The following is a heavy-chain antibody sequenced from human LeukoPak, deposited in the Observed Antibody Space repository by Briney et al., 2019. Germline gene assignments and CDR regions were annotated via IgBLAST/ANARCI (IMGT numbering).Heavy chain of an antibody. CDR3: AREDGVVGGNSAFDI. D-gene: IGHD1-26*01. J-gene: IGHJ3*02. V-gene: IGHV3-21*01. CDR2: IDSHSNYK. Sequence: GGSLRLSCEASGFTFDDYGMSWVRQVPGKGLEWVSCIDSHSNYKYYADSVKGRFSISRDNGKNSLFLQMNSLRPEDTAVYYCAREDGVVGGNSAFDIWGQGTVVTVSS. CDR1: GFTFDDYG.